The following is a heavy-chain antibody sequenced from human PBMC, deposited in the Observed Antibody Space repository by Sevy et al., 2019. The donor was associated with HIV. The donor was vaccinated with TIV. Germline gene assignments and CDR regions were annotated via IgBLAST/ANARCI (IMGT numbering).Heavy chain of an antibody. Sequence: GGSLRLSCAASGFTFSNAWMSWVRQAPGKGLEWVGRIKSKTDGGKTDYAAPVKGRVHISTEELKNTLYLQMNSVKTEETAVYYCTTDTGISDYDFWSSREDTFDNWGQGTMVTVSS. V-gene: IGHV3-15*01. D-gene: IGHD3-3*01. CDR2: IKSKTDGGKT. CDR3: TTDTGISDYDFWSSREDTFDN. CDR1: GFTFSNAW. J-gene: IGHJ3*02.